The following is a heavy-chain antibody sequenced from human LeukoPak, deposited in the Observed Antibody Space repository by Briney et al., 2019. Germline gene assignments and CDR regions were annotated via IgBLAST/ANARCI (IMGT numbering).Heavy chain of an antibody. J-gene: IGHJ5*02. CDR2: ISSSSSYI. V-gene: IGHV3-21*01. CDR3: ARDLRRTGYSGYETDHNWFDP. D-gene: IGHD5-12*01. CDR1: GFTFSSYS. Sequence: PGGSLRLSCAASGFTFSSYSMNWVRQAPGKGLEWVSSISSSSSYIYYADSVKGRFTISRDNAKNSLYLQMNSLRAEDTAVYYCARDLRRTGYSGYETDHNWFDPWGQGTLVTVSS.